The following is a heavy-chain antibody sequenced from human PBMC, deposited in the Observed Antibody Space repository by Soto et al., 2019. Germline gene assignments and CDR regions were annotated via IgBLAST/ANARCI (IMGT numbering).Heavy chain of an antibody. CDR3: ARLSGYESDYYYGIDV. CDR2: IYPGDSDT. V-gene: IGHV5-51*01. D-gene: IGHD5-12*01. CDR1: GYSFSNNW. Sequence: TGESLKISCKGSGYSFSNNWIGWVRQMPGKGLEWMGIIYPGDSDTRYTPSFQGQVTFSADRSISTAYLQWTSLKASDTAIYYCARLSGYESDYYYGIDVWGQGTTVTVSS. J-gene: IGHJ6*02.